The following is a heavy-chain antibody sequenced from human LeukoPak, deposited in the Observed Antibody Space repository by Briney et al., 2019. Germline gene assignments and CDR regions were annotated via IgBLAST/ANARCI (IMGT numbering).Heavy chain of an antibody. CDR2: TYYRSKWYN. Sequence: SQTLSLTCAISGDSVSSNSAAWNWIRQPPSRGLEWLGRTYYRSKWYNDYAVSVKSRITINPDTSKNQFSLQLNSVTPEDTAVYYCAKSRRYLDWSMGDLDSWGQGTLVTVSS. CDR3: AKSRRYLDWSMGDLDS. V-gene: IGHV6-1*01. CDR1: GDSVSSNSAA. J-gene: IGHJ4*02. D-gene: IGHD3-9*01.